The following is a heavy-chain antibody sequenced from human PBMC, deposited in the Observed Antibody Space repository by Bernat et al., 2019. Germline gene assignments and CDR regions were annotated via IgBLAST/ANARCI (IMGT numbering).Heavy chain of an antibody. J-gene: IGHJ3*02. Sequence: QVQLVESGGGVVQPGRSLRLSCAASGFTFSSYAMHWVRQAPGKGLEWVAVISYDGSNKYYADSVKGRFTISRDNSKNTLYLQMNSLRAEDTAVYYCAKSKNLVGDAFDIWGQGTMVTVSS. CDR3: AKSKNLVGDAFDI. D-gene: IGHD1-7*01. CDR2: ISYDGSNK. CDR1: GFTFSSYA. V-gene: IGHV3-30-3*02.